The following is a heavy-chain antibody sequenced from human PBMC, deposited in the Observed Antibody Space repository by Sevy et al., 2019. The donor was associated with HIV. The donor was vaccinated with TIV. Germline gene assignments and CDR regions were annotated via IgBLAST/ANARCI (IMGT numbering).Heavy chain of an antibody. J-gene: IGHJ4*02. D-gene: IGHD6-19*01. CDR3: ARGIASSRTMAGNY. V-gene: IGHV4-59*01. Sequence: SENLSLTCTVSGGSTSSYYWTWIRQPPGKGLEWIGYIYYSGATTYNPSLKSRVTISIDTSKNQFSLKLSSVTAAGTAVYYCARGIASSRTMAGNYWGQGTLVTVSS. CDR1: GGSTSSYY. CDR2: IYYSGAT.